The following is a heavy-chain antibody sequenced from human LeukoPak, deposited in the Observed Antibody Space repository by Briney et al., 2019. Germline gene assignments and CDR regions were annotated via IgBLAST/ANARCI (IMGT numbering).Heavy chain of an antibody. CDR2: ISWNSGSR. CDR3: AKESHLGDTNAFDI. D-gene: IGHD1-26*01. Sequence: GGSLRLSCAASGFTFSSYAMHWVRQAPGKGLEWVSGISWNSGSRDYADSVKGRFTISRDNANNSLYLQMNSLRAEDTALYYCAKESHLGDTNAFDIWGQGTMVTVSS. J-gene: IGHJ3*02. CDR1: GFTFSSYA. V-gene: IGHV3-9*01.